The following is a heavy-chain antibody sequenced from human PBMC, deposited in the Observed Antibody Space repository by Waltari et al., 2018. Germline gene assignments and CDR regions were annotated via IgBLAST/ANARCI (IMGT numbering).Heavy chain of an antibody. CDR1: GFTFSSYA. J-gene: IGHJ4*02. V-gene: IGHV3-30*01. CDR2: ISYDGSNK. CDR3: ARAFFRYCSSTSCYHTPFDY. Sequence: QVQLVESGGGVVQPGRSLRLSCAASGFTFSSYAMHWVRQAPGQGLAWVAVISYDGSNKYYADSVKGRFTISRDNSKNTLYLQMNSLRAEDTAVYYCARAFFRYCSSTSCYHTPFDYWGQGTLVTVSS. D-gene: IGHD2-2*01.